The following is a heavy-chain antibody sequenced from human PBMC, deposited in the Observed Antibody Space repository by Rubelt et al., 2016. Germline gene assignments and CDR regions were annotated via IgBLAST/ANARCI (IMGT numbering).Heavy chain of an antibody. D-gene: IGHD1-14*01. CDR3: ARELGGYSRSSTWAFDY. CDR2: ISGSGGST. V-gene: IGHV3-23*01. J-gene: IGHJ4*02. Sequence: VRQAPGKGLEWVSAISGSGGSTYYADSVKGRFTISRDNAKNSLYLQMNSLRAEDTAVYYCARELGGYSRSSTWAFDYWGQGTLVTVSS.